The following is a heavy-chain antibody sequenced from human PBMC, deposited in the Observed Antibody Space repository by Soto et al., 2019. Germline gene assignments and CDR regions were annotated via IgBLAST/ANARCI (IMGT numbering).Heavy chain of an antibody. D-gene: IGHD5-12*01. CDR3: VTSVATEPHFDY. CDR2: IRSSSTTI. J-gene: IGHJ4*02. CDR1: GFTFSKYS. Sequence: GGSLRLSCAASGFTFSKYSMNWVRQAPGKGLEWVSYIRSSSTTIYYADSVKGRFTISRDNAKSSLYLQMNSLRAEDTAVYYCVTSVATEPHFDYWGQGTLVTVSS. V-gene: IGHV3-48*01.